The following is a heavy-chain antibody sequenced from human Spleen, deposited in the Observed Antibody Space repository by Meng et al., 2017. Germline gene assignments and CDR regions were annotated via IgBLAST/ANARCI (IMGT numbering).Heavy chain of an antibody. D-gene: IGHD3-22*01. Sequence: HVQLVQCGAEEKKPGASVKVSCKASGYTLTSYYLHWVRQAPGQGLEWMGMINPSGGSTTYAQKFQGRVTMTRDTSTSTVYMELSSLRSDDTALYYCAKDLSGDSSSYWGQGTLVTVSS. CDR2: INPSGGST. V-gene: IGHV1-46*01. CDR1: GYTLTSYY. CDR3: AKDLSGDSSSY. J-gene: IGHJ4*02.